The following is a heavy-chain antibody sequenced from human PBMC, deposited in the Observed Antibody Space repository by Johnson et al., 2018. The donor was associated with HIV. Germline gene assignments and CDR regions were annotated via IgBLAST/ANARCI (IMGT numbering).Heavy chain of an antibody. V-gene: IGHV3-15*01. D-gene: IGHD1-1*01. CDR2: IKSKTDGGTT. CDR3: TTDPWWNGYHAFDV. CDR1: GFTFSNAW. Sequence: VQLVESGGGLVKPGGSLRLSCAASGFTFSNAWMSWVRQAPGKGLEWVGRIKSKTDGGTTDYAAPVQGRFTISRDDSKNTLYLQMNSLKTEDTAMYYCTTDPWWNGYHAFDVWGQGTMVTVSS. J-gene: IGHJ3*01.